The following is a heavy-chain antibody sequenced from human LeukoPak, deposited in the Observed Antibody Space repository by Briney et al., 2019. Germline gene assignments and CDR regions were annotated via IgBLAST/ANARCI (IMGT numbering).Heavy chain of an antibody. CDR3: ARELIEAVVPHAPWFDY. V-gene: IGHV4-38-2*02. J-gene: IGHJ4*02. CDR1: GYPISSGYY. D-gene: IGHD6-13*01. CDR2: IYHSGST. Sequence: PSETLSLTCTVSGYPISSGYYWGWIRQPPGKGLEWIGSIYHSGSTYYNPSLKSRVTISVDTSKNQFSLKLSSVTAADTAVYYCARELIEAVVPHAPWFDYWGQGTLVTVSS.